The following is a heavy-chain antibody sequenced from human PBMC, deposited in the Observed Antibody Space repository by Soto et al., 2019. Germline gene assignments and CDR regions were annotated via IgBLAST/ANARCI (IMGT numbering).Heavy chain of an antibody. V-gene: IGHV3-7*01. D-gene: IGHD3-10*01. J-gene: IGHJ4*02. CDR3: ARDPKFGSAKRPVDY. Sequence: TGGSLRLSCAASGFTFSSYWMTWVRQAPGKGLEWVANIRQDGSEKYYVDSVKGRFTISRDNAKNSLFLQMSSLRAEDTAVYYCARDPKFGSAKRPVDYWGQGTLVTVSS. CDR1: GFTFSSYW. CDR2: IRQDGSEK.